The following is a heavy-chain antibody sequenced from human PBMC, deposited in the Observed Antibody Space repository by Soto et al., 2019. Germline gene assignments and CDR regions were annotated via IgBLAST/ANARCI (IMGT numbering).Heavy chain of an antibody. Sequence: QDQMVQSGTEVQKPGSSLRVSCKASGGTFSGYGISWVRQAPGQGLEWMGGIIPIFGTTNYAQKFRDRVTISADEARSTVYMDLSSLRTEDTAVYYCARGRAKAHFYYGMDVWGQGTAVTVSS. V-gene: IGHV1-69*01. CDR2: IIPIFGTT. CDR3: ARGRAKAHFYYGMDV. CDR1: GGTFSGYG. J-gene: IGHJ6*02.